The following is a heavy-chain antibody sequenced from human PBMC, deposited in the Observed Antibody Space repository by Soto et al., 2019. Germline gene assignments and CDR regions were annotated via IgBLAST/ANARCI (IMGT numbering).Heavy chain of an antibody. CDR2: VWYDGSNK. V-gene: IGHV3-33*01. D-gene: IGHD6-19*01. CDR3: ARPLEQWQLGFGMDV. CDR1: GFTLSTYG. J-gene: IGHJ6*01. Sequence: QVQLVESGGGVVQPGGSRRLSCAASGFTLSTYGMHWVRQAPGKGLEWVAVVWYDGSNKYYADSVKGRFTVSRDNSKNTLYLQMNSLRAEDTAVYYCARPLEQWQLGFGMDVWGQGSPVTVSS.